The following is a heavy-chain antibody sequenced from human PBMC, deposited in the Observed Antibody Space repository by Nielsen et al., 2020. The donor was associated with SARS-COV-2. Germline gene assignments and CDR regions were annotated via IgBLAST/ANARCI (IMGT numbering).Heavy chain of an antibody. CDR2: TYYRSKWYN. V-gene: IGHV6-1*01. CDR1: GDSVSSSSAA. Sequence: SQTLSLTCAISGDSVSSSSAAWNWIRQSPSRGLEWLGRTYYRSKWYNDYAVSVKSRITINPDTSKNQFSLHLNSVTPEDTAVYYCARGRYSSGWYVFSWFDPWGQGTLVTVSS. J-gene: IGHJ5*02. CDR3: ARGRYSSGWYVFSWFDP. D-gene: IGHD6-19*01.